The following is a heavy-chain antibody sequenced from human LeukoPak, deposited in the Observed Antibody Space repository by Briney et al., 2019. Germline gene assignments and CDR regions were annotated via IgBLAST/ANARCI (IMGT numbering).Heavy chain of an antibody. V-gene: IGHV1-2*02. CDR2: INPNSGGT. D-gene: IGHD5-18*01. CDR1: GYTFTGYY. Sequence: GASVKVSCKASGYTFTGYYMHGVRQAPGQGLEWMGWINPNSGGTNYAQKFQGRVTMTRDTSISTAYMELSRLRSDDTAVYYCARDELEGDTAMIPFDYWGQGTLVTVSS. CDR3: ARDELEGDTAMIPFDY. J-gene: IGHJ4*02.